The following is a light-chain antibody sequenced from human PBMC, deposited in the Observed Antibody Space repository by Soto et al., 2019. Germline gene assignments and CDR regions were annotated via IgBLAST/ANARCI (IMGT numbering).Light chain of an antibody. J-gene: IGLJ2*01. CDR3: QSYDSSLSAHVV. V-gene: IGLV1-40*01. CDR2: GNS. Sequence: QSVLTQPPSVSGAPGQRVTISCTGSSSNIGAGYDVHWYQQLPGTAPKLLIYGNSNRPSGVPDRFSGSKSGTSASLAITGLQAEDEADYYCQSYDSSLSAHVVLGGGTQLTVL. CDR1: SSNIGAGYD.